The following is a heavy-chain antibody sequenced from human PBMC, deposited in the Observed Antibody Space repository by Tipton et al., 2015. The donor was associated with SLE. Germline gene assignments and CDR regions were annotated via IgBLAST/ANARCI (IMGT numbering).Heavy chain of an antibody. J-gene: IGHJ4*02. V-gene: IGHV3-30*03. Sequence: SLRLSCVASGFTFSDYYMTWVRQAPGKGLEWVAVVSYDGSDRYYADSVKGRFTISRDNSRDTLYLQMNSLRAEDTAVYYCARERAAADYWGQGTLVTVSS. CDR2: VSYDGSDR. CDR1: GFTFSDYY. CDR3: ARERAAADY. D-gene: IGHD6-13*01.